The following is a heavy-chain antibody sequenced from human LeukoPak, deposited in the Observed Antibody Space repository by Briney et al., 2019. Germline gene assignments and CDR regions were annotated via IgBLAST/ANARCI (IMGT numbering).Heavy chain of an antibody. J-gene: IGHJ3*02. CDR1: GDSLSSNSVA. Sequence: SQSLSLTCAISGDSLSSNSVAWNRIRQSPSRGPDWPGRTNDRSKWYIDYVDSVKSLITNNPDTSKNQLSLRLKSMTPEVTAIYYRALEHESAFVIWGQRTMVTASS. V-gene: IGHV6-1*01. CDR3: ALEHESAFVI. CDR2: TNDRSKWYI.